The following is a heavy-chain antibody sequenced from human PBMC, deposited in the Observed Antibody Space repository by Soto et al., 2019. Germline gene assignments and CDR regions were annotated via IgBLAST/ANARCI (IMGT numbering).Heavy chain of an antibody. CDR2: MNPNSGNT. Sequence: GASVKVSCKASGYTFTSYDINWARQATGQGLEWMGWMNPNSGNTGYAQKFQGRVTMTRNTSISTAYMELSSLRSEDTAVYYCARVRAYYDFWSGYYTDFYYFDYWGQGTLVTVSS. CDR3: ARVRAYYDFWSGYYTDFYYFDY. D-gene: IGHD3-3*01. V-gene: IGHV1-8*01. J-gene: IGHJ4*02. CDR1: GYTFTSYD.